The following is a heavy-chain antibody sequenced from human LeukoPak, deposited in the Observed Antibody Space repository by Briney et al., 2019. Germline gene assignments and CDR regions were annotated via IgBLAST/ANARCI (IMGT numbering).Heavy chain of an antibody. J-gene: IGHJ4*02. CDR1: GFTFSSYA. Sequence: GGSLRLSCAASGFTFSSYAMRWVRQAPGKGLEWVSAISGSGGSTYYADSVKGRFTISRDNSKNTLYLQMNSLRAEDTAVYYCATTHCSSTSCQKGDYWGQGTLVTVSS. D-gene: IGHD2-2*01. CDR3: ATTHCSSTSCQKGDY. CDR2: ISGSGGST. V-gene: IGHV3-23*01.